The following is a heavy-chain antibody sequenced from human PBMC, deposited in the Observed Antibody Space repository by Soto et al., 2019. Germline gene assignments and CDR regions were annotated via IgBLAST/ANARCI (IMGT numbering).Heavy chain of an antibody. CDR3: AKDKGVFNWATSYFDY. CDR2: TSYDGNNE. J-gene: IGHJ4*02. V-gene: IGHV3-30*18. Sequence: HPGGSLRLSCAASGFTFRNYAIHWVRQAPGKGLEWVALTSYDGNNEYYTDSVKGRFTISRDNSKNTLFLQMNSPRPEDTAVYYCAKDKGVFNWATSYFDYWGQGALVTVS. CDR1: GFTFRNYA. D-gene: IGHD1-1*01.